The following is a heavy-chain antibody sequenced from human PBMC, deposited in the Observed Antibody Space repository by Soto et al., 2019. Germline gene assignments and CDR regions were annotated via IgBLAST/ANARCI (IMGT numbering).Heavy chain of an antibody. CDR3: AKEMIASTLADFFYY. Sequence: EVQLLESGGGLIQPGGSLRLSCEASGFTFSNYGMTWVRLAPGKGLEWVSTISGSGGRTFYADPVKGRFTISRDNSKTPLYLQMNSLRAEDTAVYYCAKEMIASTLADFFYYWGQGTLVTVSS. CDR1: GFTFSNYG. CDR2: ISGSGGRT. V-gene: IGHV3-23*01. D-gene: IGHD2-21*01. J-gene: IGHJ4*02.